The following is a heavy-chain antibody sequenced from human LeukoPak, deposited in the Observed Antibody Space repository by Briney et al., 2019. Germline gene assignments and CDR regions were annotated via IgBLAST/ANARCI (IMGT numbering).Heavy chain of an antibody. J-gene: IGHJ4*02. Sequence: SETRSLTCTVSGGSPSSGSAYWSWFRQSAGKGLEWIGRIYASGTTNYTPSLKSQVTISVNTSKNQFSLKRSSVTAADAAVYYCARIGYSNFDYWGQGTLVTVSS. D-gene: IGHD3-22*01. CDR1: GGSPSSGSAY. CDR2: IYASGTT. CDR3: ARIGYSNFDY. V-gene: IGHV4-61*02.